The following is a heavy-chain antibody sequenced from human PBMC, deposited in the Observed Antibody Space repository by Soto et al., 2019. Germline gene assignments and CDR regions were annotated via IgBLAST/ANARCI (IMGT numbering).Heavy chain of an antibody. CDR1: GGSISSSSYY. CDR3: ASHDFWSGYWHYYYGMDV. J-gene: IGHJ6*02. D-gene: IGHD3-3*01. V-gene: IGHV4-39*01. Sequence: SETLSLTCTVSGGSISSSSYYWGWIRQPPGKGLEWIGSIYYSGSTYYNPSLKSRVTISVDTSKNQFSLKLSSVTAADTAVYYCASHDFWSGYWHYYYGMDVWGQGTTVTVS. CDR2: IYYSGST.